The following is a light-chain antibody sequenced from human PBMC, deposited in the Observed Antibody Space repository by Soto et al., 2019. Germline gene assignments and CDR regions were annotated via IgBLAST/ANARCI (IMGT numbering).Light chain of an antibody. CDR2: GAS. J-gene: IGKJ5*01. V-gene: IGKV3D-15*01. CDR3: QQYNNWPLT. CDR1: QSVSSSY. Sequence: IVSTQSPSTLSVSPVERAPLSCSASQSVSSSYLAWYQQKPGQAPRLLIYGASSRATGIPARFSASGSGTEFTLTICSLQSEDFAVYYCQQYNNWPLTFGQGTRLEIK.